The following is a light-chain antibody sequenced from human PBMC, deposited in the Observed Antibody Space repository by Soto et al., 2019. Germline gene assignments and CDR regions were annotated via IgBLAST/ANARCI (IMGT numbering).Light chain of an antibody. CDR3: TSYASGSFHVV. CDR2: DVN. V-gene: IGLV2-14*01. Sequence: QSALTHPASVSGSPGQSITLSCTGTSSDIGGYDYVSWYQRHPGKAPKLIIYDVNNRPSGVSNRFSGSKSGNTASLTISGLQAEDEADYYCTSYASGSFHVVFGGGTQLSVL. J-gene: IGLJ2*01. CDR1: SSDIGGYDY.